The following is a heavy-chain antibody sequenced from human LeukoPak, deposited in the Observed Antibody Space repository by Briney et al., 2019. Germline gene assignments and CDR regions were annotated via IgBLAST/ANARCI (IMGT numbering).Heavy chain of an antibody. CDR2: IRYDGSNK. V-gene: IGHV3-30*02. D-gene: IGHD6-13*01. CDR3: AKASSSWSNYYYYGMDV. CDR1: GFTFSCYG. J-gene: IGHJ6*02. Sequence: GGSLRLSCAASGFTFSCYGMHWVRQAPGKGLEWVAFIRYDGSNKYYADSVKGRFTISRDNSKNTLYLQMNSLRAEDTAVYYCAKASSSWSNYYYYGMDVWGQGTTVTVSS.